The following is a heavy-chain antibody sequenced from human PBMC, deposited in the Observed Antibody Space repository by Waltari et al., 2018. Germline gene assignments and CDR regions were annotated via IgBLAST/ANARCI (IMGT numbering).Heavy chain of an antibody. J-gene: IGHJ4*02. CDR3: ARDRGRGLYLES. Sequence: QLQLQESGPGLVKPSGTLSLTCAVFVDSMGNRDFWSWVRQPPGKGLEWIGQVHSSGTTNYTPSFASRVTGSVDTSTRQFSLKVTSATAADTAVYYCARDRGRGLYLESWGQGILVTVSP. D-gene: IGHD2-15*01. CDR2: VHSSGTT. V-gene: IGHV4-4*02. CDR1: VDSMGNRDF.